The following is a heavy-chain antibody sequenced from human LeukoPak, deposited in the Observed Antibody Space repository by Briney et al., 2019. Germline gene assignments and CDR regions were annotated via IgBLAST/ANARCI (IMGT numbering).Heavy chain of an antibody. V-gene: IGHV1-69*05. Sequence: ASVKVSCKASGGTFSSYAISWVRQAPGQGLEWMGRIIPIFGTANYAQKFQGRVTITTDESTSTAYMELSSLRSEDTAVYYCARCAHYYDSSGDIKYYFDCWGQGTLVTVSS. CDR2: IIPIFGTA. CDR1: GGTFSSYA. J-gene: IGHJ4*02. D-gene: IGHD3-22*01. CDR3: ARCAHYYDSSGDIKYYFDC.